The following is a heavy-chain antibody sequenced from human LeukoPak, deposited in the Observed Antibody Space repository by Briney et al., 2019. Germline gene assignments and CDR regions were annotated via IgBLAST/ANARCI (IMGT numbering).Heavy chain of an antibody. CDR3: AREFDY. J-gene: IGHJ4*02. Sequence: SETLSLTCTVSGGSINSYYWSWIRQPPGKGLEWIGYIYTSGSTNYNPSLKSRVTISVDTSKNQFSLKLSSVTAADTAVYYCAREFDYWGQGTLVTVSS. CDR2: IYTSGST. CDR1: GGSINSYY. V-gene: IGHV4-4*09.